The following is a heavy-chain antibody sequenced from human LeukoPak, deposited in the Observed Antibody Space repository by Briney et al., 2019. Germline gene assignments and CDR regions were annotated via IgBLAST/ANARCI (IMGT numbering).Heavy chain of an antibody. CDR1: GFTFSSYE. Sequence: GGSLRLSCAASGFTFSSYEMNWVRQAPGKGLEWISYISSSGSTIYYADSVKGRFTISRDNAKNSLYLQMNSLRAEDAAVYYCAKAPVTSCRGAFCYPFDYWGQGTLVTVSS. CDR2: ISSSGSTI. CDR3: AKAPVTSCRGAFCYPFDY. V-gene: IGHV3-48*03. D-gene: IGHD2-15*01. J-gene: IGHJ4*02.